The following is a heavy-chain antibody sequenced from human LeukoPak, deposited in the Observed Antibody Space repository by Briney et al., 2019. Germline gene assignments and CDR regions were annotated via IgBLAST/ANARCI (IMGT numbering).Heavy chain of an antibody. CDR3: ARGYCSSTSCYYYYYGMDV. Sequence: ASVKVSCKASGYTFTGYYMHWVRQAPGQGLEWMGWINPNSGGTNYAQKFQGRVTMTRDTSISTAYMELSRLRPDDTAVYYCARGYCSSTSCYYYYYGMDVWGQGTTVTVSS. J-gene: IGHJ6*02. CDR2: INPNSGGT. V-gene: IGHV1-2*02. CDR1: GYTFTGYY. D-gene: IGHD2-2*01.